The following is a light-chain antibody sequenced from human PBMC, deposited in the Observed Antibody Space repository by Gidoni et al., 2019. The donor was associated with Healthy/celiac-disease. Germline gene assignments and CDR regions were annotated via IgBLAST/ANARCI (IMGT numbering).Light chain of an antibody. V-gene: IGKV3-11*01. CDR2: DAS. CDR3: QQRSNWPPIFT. CDR1: QSVSSY. Sequence: EIVLTPSPATLSLSPGERATLSCRASQSVSSYLAWYQQKPGQAPRRLIYDASNRATGIPARFSGSGSGTDFTLTISSLEPEDFAVYYCQQRSNWPPIFTFGPGTKVDIK. J-gene: IGKJ3*01.